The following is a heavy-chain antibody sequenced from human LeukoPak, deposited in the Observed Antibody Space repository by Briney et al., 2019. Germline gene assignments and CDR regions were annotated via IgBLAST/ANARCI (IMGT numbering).Heavy chain of an antibody. CDR1: GGSISSSTYL. J-gene: IGHJ4*02. CDR3: ARDVRDGYDY. V-gene: IGHV4-39*07. D-gene: IGHD5-24*01. CDR2: IYSSGST. Sequence: SETLSLTCTVSGGSISSSTYLWVWIRQPPGKGLEWIGNIYSSGSTYYTPSLKSRVTISVDTSKNQFSLRLSSVTAADTAVYYCARDVRDGYDYWGQGTLVTVSS.